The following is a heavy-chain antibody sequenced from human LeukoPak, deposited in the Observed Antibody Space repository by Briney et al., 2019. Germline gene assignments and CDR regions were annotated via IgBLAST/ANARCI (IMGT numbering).Heavy chain of an antibody. CDR2: INPTGTYT. CDR1: GYRFTSTY. CDR3: ARDQSGSTTVTVTTDYWYFDV. D-gene: IGHD4-17*01. J-gene: IGHJ2*01. Sequence: ASVKVSCKASGYRFTSTYMHWVRQAPGQGLEWMGLINPTGTYTKYAQKFQGRVSMTRDTSTSTDYMELRSLTSEASAVYYCARDQSGSTTVTVTTDYWYFDVWGRGTLVTVSS. V-gene: IGHV1-46*01.